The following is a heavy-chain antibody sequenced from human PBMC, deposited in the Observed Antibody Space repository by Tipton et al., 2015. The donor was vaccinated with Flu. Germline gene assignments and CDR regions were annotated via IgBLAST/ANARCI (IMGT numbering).Heavy chain of an antibody. J-gene: IGHJ2*01. CDR1: GGSFSGYY. CDR2: INHSGST. CDR3: ARGLGGLITIFGVVHHWYFDL. D-gene: IGHD3-3*01. Sequence: TLSLTCAVYGGSFSGYYWSWIRQPPGKGLEWIGEINHSGSTNYNPSLKSRVTISVDTSKNQFSLKLSSVTAADTAVYYCARGLGGLITIFGVVHHWYFDLWGRGTLVTVSS. V-gene: IGHV4-34*01.